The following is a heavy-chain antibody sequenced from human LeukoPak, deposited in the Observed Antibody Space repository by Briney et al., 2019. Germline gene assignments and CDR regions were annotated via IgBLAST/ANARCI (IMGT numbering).Heavy chain of an antibody. CDR3: ARFVDTNWNYEGLGY. D-gene: IGHD1-7*01. CDR2: ISSSGSTI. V-gene: IGHV3-11*04. CDR1: GFTFSDYY. Sequence: TGGSLRLSCAASGFTFSDYYMSWIRQAPGKGLEWVSYISSSGSTIYYADSVKGRFTISRDNAKNSLYLQMNSLRAEDTAVYYCARFVDTNWNYEGLGYWGQGTLVTVSS. J-gene: IGHJ4*02.